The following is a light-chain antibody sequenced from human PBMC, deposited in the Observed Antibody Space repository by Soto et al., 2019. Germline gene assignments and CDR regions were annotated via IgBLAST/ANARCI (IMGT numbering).Light chain of an antibody. CDR2: DSS. J-gene: IGKJ1*01. CDR1: QSVRKQ. CDR3: QQRSNWPWT. V-gene: IGKV3-11*01. Sequence: EIVLARSPATLSLSPGERATLSCRASQSVRKQLAWYQQKPGQAPRLLIYDSSNRATGIPGRFSGSGSGTDFTLTISSLEPEDFVVYYCQQRSNWPWTFGQGTKVEIK.